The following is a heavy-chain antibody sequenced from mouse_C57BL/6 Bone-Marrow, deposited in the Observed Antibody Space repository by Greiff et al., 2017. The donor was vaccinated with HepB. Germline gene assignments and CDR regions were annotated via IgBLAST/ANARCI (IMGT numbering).Heavy chain of an antibody. Sequence: VHLVESGAELVRPGASVTLSCKASGYTFTDYEMHWVKQTPVHGLEWIGAIDPETGGTAYNQKFKGKAILTADKSSSTAYMELRSLTSEDSAVYYCTKENYAMDYWGQGTSVTVSS. J-gene: IGHJ4*01. CDR2: IDPETGGT. CDR3: TKENYAMDY. CDR1: GYTFTDYE. V-gene: IGHV1-15*01.